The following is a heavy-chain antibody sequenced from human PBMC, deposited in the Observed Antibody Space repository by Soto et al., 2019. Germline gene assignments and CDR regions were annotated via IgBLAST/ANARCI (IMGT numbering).Heavy chain of an antibody. V-gene: IGHV3-7*03. CDR1: GLTFRNDW. D-gene: IGHD4-17*01. CDR2: INQDGSER. Sequence: GGSLRLSCAGSGLTFRNDWLSWVRQAPGKGLEWVANINQDGSERYYVDSVRGRFTISRDDVENSLYLQLNSLRPEDTAVYYCAVYGYGVSAAAYWGQGTLVTVS. J-gene: IGHJ4*02. CDR3: AVYGYGVSAAAY.